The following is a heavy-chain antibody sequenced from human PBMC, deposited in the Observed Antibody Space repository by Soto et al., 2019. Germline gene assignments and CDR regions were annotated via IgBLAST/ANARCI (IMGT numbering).Heavy chain of an antibody. J-gene: IGHJ1*01. CDR2: IDGSDGDA. D-gene: IGHD3-10*01. V-gene: IGHV3-23*01. Sequence: PGGSLRLSCAASGFTLRNSDISWVRQAPEKGLEWVSGIDGSDGDAYYADSVKGRFIISRDNSENILYLQMNSLRVEDTAVYYCAKDSGRNYFQHWGQGTLVTVSS. CDR1: GFTLRNSD. CDR3: AKDSGRNYFQH.